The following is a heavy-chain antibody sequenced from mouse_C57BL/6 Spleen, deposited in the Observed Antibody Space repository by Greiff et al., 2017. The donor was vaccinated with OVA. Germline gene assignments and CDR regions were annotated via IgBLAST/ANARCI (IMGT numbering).Heavy chain of an antibody. V-gene: IGHV1-69*01. Sequence: QVQLQQPGAELVMPGASVKLSCKASGYTFTSYWMHWVKQRPGQGLEWIGEIDPSDSYTNYNQKFKGKSTLTVDKSSSNAYMQLSSLTSEDSAVYYCEKSDLFDYWGQGTTLTVSS. CDR2: IDPSDSYT. CDR1: GYTFTSYW. CDR3: EKSDLFDY. J-gene: IGHJ2*01.